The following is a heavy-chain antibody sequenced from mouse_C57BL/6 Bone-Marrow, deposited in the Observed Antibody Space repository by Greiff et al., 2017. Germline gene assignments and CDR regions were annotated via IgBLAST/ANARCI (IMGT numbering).Heavy chain of an antibody. Sequence: VQLQQSGAELVRPGASVTLSCKASGYTFTDYEMHWVKQTPVHGLEWIGAIDPDTGGTAYNQKFKGKAILTADKSSSTAYMELRSLTSEDSAVYCCTRDGRYFDYWGQGTTLTVSA. J-gene: IGHJ2*01. CDR3: TRDGRYFDY. V-gene: IGHV1-15*01. D-gene: IGHD2-3*01. CDR1: GYTFTDYE. CDR2: IDPDTGGT.